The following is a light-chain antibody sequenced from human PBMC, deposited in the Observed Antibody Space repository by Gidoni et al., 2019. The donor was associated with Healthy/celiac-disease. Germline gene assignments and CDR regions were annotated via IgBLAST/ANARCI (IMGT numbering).Light chain of an antibody. CDR1: QSISSW. V-gene: IGKV1-5*03. Sequence: DIQMTQSPSTLSASIGDRVTITCRASQSISSWLAWYQQKPGKAPKLLIYKASSLESGVPSNFSGSGSGTEFTLTISSLQPDDFATYYCQQYNSYVLTFGGGTKVEIK. CDR2: KAS. J-gene: IGKJ4*01. CDR3: QQYNSYVLT.